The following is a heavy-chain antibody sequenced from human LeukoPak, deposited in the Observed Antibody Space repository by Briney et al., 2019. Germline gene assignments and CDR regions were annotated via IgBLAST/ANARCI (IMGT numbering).Heavy chain of an antibody. CDR3: AKDIGGYSFAANY. CDR2: ISGDGGIT. J-gene: IGHJ4*02. D-gene: IGHD5-18*01. Sequence: GGSLRLSCAASGFTFDDYAMHWVRQGPGKGLEWVSLISGDGGITYYADSVKGRFTIYRDNSKNSLYLQMNSLRTEDTALYYCAKDIGGYSFAANYWGQGTLVTVSS. V-gene: IGHV3-43*02. CDR1: GFTFDDYA.